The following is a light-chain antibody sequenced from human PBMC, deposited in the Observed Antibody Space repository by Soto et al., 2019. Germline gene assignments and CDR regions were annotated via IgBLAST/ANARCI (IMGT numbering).Light chain of an antibody. CDR2: KVS. V-gene: IGKV2-30*01. J-gene: IGKJ4*01. CDR3: MNGPHWPPT. CDR1: QSLVYTDGHTY. Sequence: DVVMTQSPLSLTVTLGQPASISCKSSQSLVYTDGHTYLNWFHQSPGQSPRRLIYKVSTRESGVPDRFSGLGTGTDFTLKLDRVEAEDVGVYYCMNGPHWPPTICGGNTVEIK.